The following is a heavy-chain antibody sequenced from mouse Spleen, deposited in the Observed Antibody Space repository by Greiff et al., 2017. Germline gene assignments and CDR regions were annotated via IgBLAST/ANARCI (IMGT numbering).Heavy chain of an antibody. CDR2: IWSGGST. CDR1: GFSFTSYG. Sequence: VQLQQSGPGLVQPSQSLSITCPVSGFSFTSYGVHWVRQSPGKGLEWLGVIWSGGSTDYNAAFISRLSISKDNSKSQVFFKMNSLQANDTAIYYCARGMGYYAMDYWGQGTSVTVSS. V-gene: IGHV2-2*02. CDR3: ARGMGYYAMDY. J-gene: IGHJ4*01.